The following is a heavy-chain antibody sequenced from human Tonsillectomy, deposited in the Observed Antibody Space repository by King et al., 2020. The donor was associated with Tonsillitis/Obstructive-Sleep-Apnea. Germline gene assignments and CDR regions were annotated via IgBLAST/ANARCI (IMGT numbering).Heavy chain of an antibody. J-gene: IGHJ3*02. V-gene: IGHV5-51*01. D-gene: IGHD6-19*01. Sequence: VQLVESGAEVKKPGESLKISCKGSGYSFTRYWIGWVRQMPGKGLEWMGIIYPWDSDTRYSPSFQVQVTISADKSISTAYLQWSSLKASDIAMYYCARTVAGDRYAFDIWGQGTMVTVSS. CDR1: GYSFTRYW. CDR2: IYPWDSDT. CDR3: ARTVAGDRYAFDI.